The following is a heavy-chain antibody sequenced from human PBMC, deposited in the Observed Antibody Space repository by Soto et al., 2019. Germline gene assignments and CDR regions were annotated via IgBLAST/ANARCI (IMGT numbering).Heavy chain of an antibody. CDR2: IIPIFGTA. V-gene: IGHV1-69*01. J-gene: IGHJ4*02. D-gene: IGHD3-22*01. Sequence: VKVSCKASGGTFSSYAISWVRQAPGQGLEWMGGIIPIFGTANYAQKFQGRVTITADESTSTAYMELSSLRSEDTAVYYCARDYYDSSGTTHFDYWGQGTLVTVSS. CDR1: GGTFSSYA. CDR3: ARDYYDSSGTTHFDY.